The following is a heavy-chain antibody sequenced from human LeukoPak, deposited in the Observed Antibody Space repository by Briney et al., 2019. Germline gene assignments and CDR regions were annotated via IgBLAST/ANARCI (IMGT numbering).Heavy chain of an antibody. J-gene: IGHJ3*02. CDR2: FDPEDGET. Sequence: ASVKVSCKVSGYTLTELSMHWVRQAPGKGLEWMGGFDPEDGETIYAQKFQGRVTMTEDTSTDTAYMELSSLRSEDTAVYYCATPWRLVRGVINAFDIWGQGTMVTVSS. V-gene: IGHV1-24*01. D-gene: IGHD3-10*01. CDR1: GYTLTELS. CDR3: ATPWRLVRGVINAFDI.